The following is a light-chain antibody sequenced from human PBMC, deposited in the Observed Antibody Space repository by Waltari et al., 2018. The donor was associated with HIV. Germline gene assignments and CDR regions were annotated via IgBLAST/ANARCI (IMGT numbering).Light chain of an antibody. CDR3: QQYESALWT. V-gene: IGKV3D-20*01. CDR1: QSLSSNF. Sequence: DIVFTTSPVALSLSPGDLATLFCGASQSLSSNFLAWYQQKPGLAARLIIYDAANRATGIPDRFSGSGSGTDFTRNISRVEPEDFAVYYCQQYESALWTFGQGTKLEIK. J-gene: IGKJ2*01. CDR2: DAA.